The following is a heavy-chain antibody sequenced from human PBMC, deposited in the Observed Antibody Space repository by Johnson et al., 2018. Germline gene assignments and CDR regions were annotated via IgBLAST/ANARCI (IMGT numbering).Heavy chain of an antibody. CDR2: IIPIFGTA. V-gene: IGHV1-69*01. D-gene: IGHD3-10*01. Sequence: GLEWMGGIIPIFGTANYAQKFQGRVTITADESTSTASMDLSSLRYEDTAMYYCARGLSQMGMAVWGQGTTVTVSS. CDR3: ARGLSQMGMAV. J-gene: IGHJ6*02.